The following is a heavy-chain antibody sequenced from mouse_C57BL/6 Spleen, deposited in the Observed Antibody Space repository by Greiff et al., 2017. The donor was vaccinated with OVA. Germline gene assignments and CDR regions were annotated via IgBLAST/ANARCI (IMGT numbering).Heavy chain of an antibody. CDR2: ISNGGGST. Sequence: EVKLMESGGGLVQPGGSLKLSCAASGFTFSDYYMYWVRQTPEKRLEWVAYISNGGGSTYYPDTVKGRFTISRDNAKNTLYLQMSRLKSEDTAMYYGARGGRTVVADYFGYWGQGTTLTVSS. J-gene: IGHJ2*01. CDR3: ARGGRTVVADYFGY. CDR1: GFTFSDYY. V-gene: IGHV5-12*01. D-gene: IGHD1-1*01.